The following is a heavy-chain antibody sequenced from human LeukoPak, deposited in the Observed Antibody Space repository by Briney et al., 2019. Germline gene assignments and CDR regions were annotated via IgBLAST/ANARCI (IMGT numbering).Heavy chain of an antibody. V-gene: IGHV3-48*01. D-gene: IGHD4-17*01. CDR3: ARGDYGDLDY. J-gene: IGHJ4*02. CDR1: GFTFSSYS. Sequence: GGSLRLSCAASGFTFSSYSMNWVRQAPGKGLGWVSYISSSSSTIYYADSVKGRFTISRDNAKNSLYLQMNSLRAEDTAVYYCARGDYGDLDYWGQGTLVTVSS. CDR2: ISSSSSTI.